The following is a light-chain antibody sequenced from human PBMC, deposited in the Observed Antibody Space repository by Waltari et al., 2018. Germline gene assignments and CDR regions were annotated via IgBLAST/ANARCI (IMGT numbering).Light chain of an antibody. CDR2: RSN. CDR3: AAWDDSLSVSYV. CDR1: NSNIGRNS. Sequence: QSVLTQPPSASGTPGQTVTISCSGTNSNIGRNSVFWYQQLPGTAPKLLIHRSNQRPSGVPDRFSGSKSGTSASLAISGLRSEDEADYYWAAWDDSLSVSYVFGSGTKVTV. V-gene: IGLV1-47*01. J-gene: IGLJ1*01.